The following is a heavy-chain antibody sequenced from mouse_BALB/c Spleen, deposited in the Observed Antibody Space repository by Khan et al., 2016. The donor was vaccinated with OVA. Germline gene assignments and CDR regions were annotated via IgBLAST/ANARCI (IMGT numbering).Heavy chain of an antibody. J-gene: IGHJ3*01. D-gene: IGHD2-13*01. Sequence: VQLKQSGPELMKPGASVKISCKASGSSFTNYYIHWVKQSHGQSLEWLGYIDPFNGGTTYNQKFKGTATLTADKSSSTAYMHLNNLTSEDSAVYYCTRLGTTGWFTYWGQGTLVTVSA. CDR1: GSSFTNYY. CDR2: IDPFNGGT. V-gene: IGHV1S135*01. CDR3: TRLGTTGWFTY.